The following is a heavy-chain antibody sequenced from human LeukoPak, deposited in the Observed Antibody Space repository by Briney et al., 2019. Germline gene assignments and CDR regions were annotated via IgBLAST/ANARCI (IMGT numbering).Heavy chain of an antibody. CDR2: ISYDGSNK. CDR1: GFTFSSYA. V-gene: IGHV3-30*04. J-gene: IGHJ3*02. D-gene: IGHD2-8*01. Sequence: PGRSLRLSCAASGFTFSSYAMHWVRQAPGKGLEWVAVISYDGSNKYYADSVKGRFTVSRDNSKNTLYLQMNSLRAEDTAVYYCAREMAVNDAFDIWGQGTMVTVSS. CDR3: AREMAVNDAFDI.